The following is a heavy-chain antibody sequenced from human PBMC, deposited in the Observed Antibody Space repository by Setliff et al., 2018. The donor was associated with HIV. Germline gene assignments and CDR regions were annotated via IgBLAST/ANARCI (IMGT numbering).Heavy chain of an antibody. Sequence: ASVTVSCKASGYTFTSYAMHWVRQAPGQRLEWMGWINAGNGNTKYSQKFQGRVTITRDTSASTAYMELSSLRSEDTAVYYCARDFLFTEAAAGETFDYWGQGTLVTVSS. D-gene: IGHD6-13*01. J-gene: IGHJ4*02. CDR2: INAGNGNT. CDR1: GYTFTSYA. V-gene: IGHV1-3*01. CDR3: ARDFLFTEAAAGETFDY.